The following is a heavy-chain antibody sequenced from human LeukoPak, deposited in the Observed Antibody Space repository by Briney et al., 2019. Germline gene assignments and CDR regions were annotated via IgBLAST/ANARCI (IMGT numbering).Heavy chain of an antibody. CDR2: INPNSGGT. CDR1: GYTFTGYY. J-gene: IGHJ4*02. Sequence: ASVKVSCKASGYTFTGYYIHWVRQAPGQGLEWMGWINPNSGGTNYAQKFQGRVTMTRDTSISTAYMELSRLRSDDTAVYYCARDLAAVAGAYYWGQGTLVTVSS. CDR3: ARDLAAVAGAYY. D-gene: IGHD6-19*01. V-gene: IGHV1-2*02.